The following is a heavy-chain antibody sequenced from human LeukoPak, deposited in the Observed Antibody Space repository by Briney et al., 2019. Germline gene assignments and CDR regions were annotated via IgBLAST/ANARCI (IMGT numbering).Heavy chain of an antibody. Sequence: GGSLRLSCAASGFTFSSYSMNWVRQAPGKGLEWVSSISSSSYIYYADSVKGRFTISRDSAKNSLYLQMNSLGAEDTAVYYCARLGRLQSQAFDIWGQGTIVTVSS. D-gene: IGHD6-13*01. CDR3: ARLGRLQSQAFDI. J-gene: IGHJ3*02. V-gene: IGHV3-21*01. CDR1: GFTFSSYS. CDR2: ISSSSYI.